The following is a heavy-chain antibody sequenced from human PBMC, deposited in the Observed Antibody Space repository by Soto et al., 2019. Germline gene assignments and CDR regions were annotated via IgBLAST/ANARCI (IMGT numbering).Heavy chain of an antibody. Sequence: QVQLQESGPGLVKPSGTLSLTCAVSSGSIDTTNWWSWVRQPPGKGLEWIGDIFHSGNTYYNPSLASRVTISVDTSKNQFSRTLRSVTAADTAVYYCARRTWGMDVWGQGTTVTVSS. CDR1: SGSIDTTNW. CDR3: ARRTWGMDV. CDR2: IFHSGNT. J-gene: IGHJ6*02. V-gene: IGHV4-4*02. D-gene: IGHD2-8*01.